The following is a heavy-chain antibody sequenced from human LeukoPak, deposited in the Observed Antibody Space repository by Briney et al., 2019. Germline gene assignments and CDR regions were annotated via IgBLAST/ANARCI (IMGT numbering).Heavy chain of an antibody. CDR2: IYYSGST. J-gene: IGHJ4*02. CDR1: GGSISSSSYY. CDR3: AGVGVGGSSWYYFDY. Sequence: PSETLSLTCTVSGGSISSSSYYGGWIRQPPGKGLEWIGSIYYSGSTYYNPSLKSRVTISVDTSKNQFSLKLSSVTAADTAVYYCAGVGVGGSSWYYFDYWGQGTLVTVSS. D-gene: IGHD6-13*01. V-gene: IGHV4-39*07.